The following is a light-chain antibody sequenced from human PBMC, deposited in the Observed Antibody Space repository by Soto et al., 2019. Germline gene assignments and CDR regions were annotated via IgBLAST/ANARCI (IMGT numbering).Light chain of an antibody. CDR2: SAS. CDR3: QKFNTAPLT. J-gene: IGKJ5*01. Sequence: DIQMTQSPSSLSASVGDRVTITCRARQDISVYLAWYQQKPGKVPKLLIYSASTLQSGVPSRFSGSGSGTDFTLTISSLQPEDVAPYYCQKFNTAPLTFGQGTRLEIK. CDR1: QDISVY. V-gene: IGKV1-27*01.